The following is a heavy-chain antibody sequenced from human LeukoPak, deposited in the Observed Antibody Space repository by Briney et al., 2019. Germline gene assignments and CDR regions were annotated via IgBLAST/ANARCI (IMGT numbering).Heavy chain of an antibody. J-gene: IGHJ4*02. CDR2: ILTSGST. D-gene: IGHD1-26*01. V-gene: IGHV4-4*08. CDR3: ARVRVSGSYLYYFDS. CDR1: GGSISSYH. Sequence: PSETLSLTCTVSGGSISSYHWSWVRQPPGKGLEWMGYILTSGSTNYNPSLKSRLTISVDTSKNQFTLKVNSVTAADTAVYYCARVRVSGSYLYYFDSWGQGNLVTVSS.